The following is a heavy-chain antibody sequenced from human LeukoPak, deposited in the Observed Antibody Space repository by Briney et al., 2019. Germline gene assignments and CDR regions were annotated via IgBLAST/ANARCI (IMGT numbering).Heavy chain of an antibody. Sequence: PSETLSLTCTVSGGSISSYYWSWIRQPAGKGLEWIGRIYSSGSTNYNPSLKSRVTMSVDTSKNQFSLKLSSVTAADTAVYYCARGQYHLLYWYFDLWGRGTLVTVSS. CDR1: GGSISSYY. D-gene: IGHD2-2*01. J-gene: IGHJ2*01. V-gene: IGHV4-4*07. CDR3: ARGQYHLLYWYFDL. CDR2: IYSSGST.